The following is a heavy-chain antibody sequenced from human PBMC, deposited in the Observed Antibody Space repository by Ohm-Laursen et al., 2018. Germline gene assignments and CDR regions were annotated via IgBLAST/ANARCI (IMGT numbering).Heavy chain of an antibody. D-gene: IGHD6-13*01. Sequence: SLRLSCSASGFSFRSYGMNWVRQAPGKGLEWVSYISSSSDSTYYADSVKGRFTISRDNAKNSLYLQMSSLRAGDTAVYYCARGASSSSWYYYGMDVWGQGTTVTVSS. J-gene: IGHJ6*02. CDR1: GFSFRSYG. V-gene: IGHV3-48*01. CDR2: ISSSSDST. CDR3: ARGASSSSWYYYGMDV.